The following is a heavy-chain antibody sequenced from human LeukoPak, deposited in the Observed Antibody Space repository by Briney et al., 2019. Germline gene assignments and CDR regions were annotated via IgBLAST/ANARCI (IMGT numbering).Heavy chain of an antibody. CDR3: AKRDKGNSGRFFDY. D-gene: IGHD3-10*01. J-gene: IGHJ4*02. V-gene: IGHV3-23*01. CDR1: GFTFTNYD. Sequence: GGPLTLSCAASGFTFTNYDMTWVRQAPGKGLEWVSGFREGVGHTYHAVSVKGRFTISRDHSKHTLYLQIHSPRAEDTALYSSAKRDKGNSGRFFDYWGQGTLVTVSS. CDR2: FREGVGHT.